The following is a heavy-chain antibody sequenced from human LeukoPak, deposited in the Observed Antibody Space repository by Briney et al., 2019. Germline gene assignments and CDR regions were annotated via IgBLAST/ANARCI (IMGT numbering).Heavy chain of an antibody. J-gene: IGHJ4*02. CDR1: GFTFSSYA. CDR2: ISGSGGST. D-gene: IGHD6-13*01. Sequence: GGSLRLSCAASGFTFSSYAMSWVRQAPGKGLEWVSAISGSGGSTYYADSVKGRFTISRDNSKNTLYLQMNSLRAEDTAVYYRAKDRIAAAGTDYFDYWGQGTLVTVSS. CDR3: AKDRIAAAGTDYFDY. V-gene: IGHV3-23*01.